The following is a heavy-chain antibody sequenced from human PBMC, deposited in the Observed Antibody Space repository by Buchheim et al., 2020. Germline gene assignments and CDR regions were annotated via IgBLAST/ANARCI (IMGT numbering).Heavy chain of an antibody. CDR3: AKVRSGWSNFDY. CDR1: GFTFSDYY. Sequence: QVQLVESGGGLVKPGGSLRLSCAASGFTFSDYYMSWIRQAPGKGLEWVSYISSSGRTIYYAYADFVKGRFTISRDNAKNSLYLQMNSLRAEDTAGYYCAKVRSGWSNFDYWGQGTL. V-gene: IGHV3-11*01. CDR2: ISSSGRTI. J-gene: IGHJ4*02. D-gene: IGHD6-19*01.